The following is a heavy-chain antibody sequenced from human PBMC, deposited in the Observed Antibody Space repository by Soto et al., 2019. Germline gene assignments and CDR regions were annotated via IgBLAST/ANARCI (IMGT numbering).Heavy chain of an antibody. CDR2: ISSSSSYI. CDR1: GFTFSSYS. J-gene: IGHJ6*02. V-gene: IGHV3-21*01. Sequence: GGSLRLSCAASGFTFSSYSMNWVRQAPGKGLEWVSSISSSSSYIYYADSVKGRFTISRDNSKNTLYLQMNSLRAEDTAVYYCARGDSPLIGAAAGLGYYYYGMDVWGQGTTVTVSS. D-gene: IGHD6-13*01. CDR3: ARGDSPLIGAAAGLGYYYYGMDV.